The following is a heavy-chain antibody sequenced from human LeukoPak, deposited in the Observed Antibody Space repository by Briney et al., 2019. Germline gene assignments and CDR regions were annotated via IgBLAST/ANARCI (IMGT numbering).Heavy chain of an antibody. V-gene: IGHV3-15*01. J-gene: IGHJ4*02. D-gene: IGHD6-6*01. CDR1: RFTFSNAW. Sequence: GGSLRLSCAASRFTFSNAWMSWVRQAPGKGLEWVGRIKSKTDGGTTGYAAPVKGRFTISRDDSKNTLYLQMNSLKTEDTAVYYCTTDPSEYSSSGTPFDYWGQGTLVTVSS. CDR3: TTDPSEYSSSGTPFDY. CDR2: IKSKTDGGTT.